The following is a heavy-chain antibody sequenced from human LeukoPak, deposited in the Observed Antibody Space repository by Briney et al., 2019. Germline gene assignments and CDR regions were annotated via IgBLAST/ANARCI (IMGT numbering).Heavy chain of an antibody. Sequence: PGGSLRLSCAASGFTFRSYEMNWVRQAPGKGLEWVSVLYSGGTTYYADSVRGRFTISRDHSKNTLFLQMTNLRAADTAVYYCAKVGLRWYFDSWGQGTLVTVSS. V-gene: IGHV3-66*01. CDR2: LYSGGTT. CDR1: GFTFRSYE. J-gene: IGHJ4*02. CDR3: AKVGLRWYFDS.